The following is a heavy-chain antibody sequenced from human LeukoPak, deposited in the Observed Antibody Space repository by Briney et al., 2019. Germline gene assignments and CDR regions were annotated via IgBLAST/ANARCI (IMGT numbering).Heavy chain of an antibody. CDR1: GGTFSSYA. V-gene: IGHV1-69*05. CDR3: ASEGNYYDSSGYYPHRYYFDY. D-gene: IGHD3-22*01. J-gene: IGHJ4*02. Sequence: GASVKVSCTASGGTFSSYAISWVRQAPGQGLEWMGGIIPIFGTANYAQKFQGRVTITTDESTSTAYMELSSLRSEDTAVYYCASEGNYYDSSGYYPHRYYFDYWGQGTLVTVSS. CDR2: IIPIFGTA.